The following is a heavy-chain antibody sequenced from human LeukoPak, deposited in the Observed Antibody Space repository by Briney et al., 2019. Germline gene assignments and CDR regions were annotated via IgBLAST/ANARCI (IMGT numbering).Heavy chain of an antibody. CDR3: AMEDEGIANDAFDI. CDR2: TYYRSKWYN. D-gene: IGHD6-13*01. V-gene: IGHV6-1*01. Sequence: SQTLSLTCAISGDSVFSSSAAWSWIRQSPSRGLEWLGRTYYRSKWYNDYAVSVKSRITINPDTSKNQFSLQLNSMTPEDTAVYYCAMEDEGIANDAFDIWGQGTMVTVSS. J-gene: IGHJ3*02. CDR1: GDSVFSSSAA.